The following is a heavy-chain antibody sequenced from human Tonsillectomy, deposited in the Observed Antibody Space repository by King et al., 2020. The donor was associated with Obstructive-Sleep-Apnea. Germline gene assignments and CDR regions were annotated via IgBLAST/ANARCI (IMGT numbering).Heavy chain of an antibody. D-gene: IGHD1-14*01. CDR1: GYSFSNYW. J-gene: IGHJ6*02. CDR3: AGHKLRNTYYGLDV. CDR2: IYPGDSDT. Sequence: VQLVESGAEVKKPGESLKISCKGSGYSFSNYWITWVRQMPGKGLEWMGIIYPGDSDTKYSPSFQGQVTISADKSISTAYLQSTSLKSSDTAIYYCAGHKLRNTYYGLDVWGQGTTVTVSS. V-gene: IGHV5-51*01.